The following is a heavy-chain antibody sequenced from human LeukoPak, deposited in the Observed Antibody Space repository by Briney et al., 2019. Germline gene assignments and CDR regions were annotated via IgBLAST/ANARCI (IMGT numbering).Heavy chain of an antibody. J-gene: IGHJ4*02. V-gene: IGHV3-48*03. Sequence: GGSLRLSCAASGFTFSSYEMNWVRQAPGKGLEWVSYISSSSTIYYADSVKGRFTISRDNAKNSLYLQMNSLRAEDTAVYYCARDTYGSGSYYMDCWGQGTLVTVSS. CDR3: ARDTYGSGSYYMDC. CDR2: ISSSSTI. D-gene: IGHD3-10*01. CDR1: GFTFSSYE.